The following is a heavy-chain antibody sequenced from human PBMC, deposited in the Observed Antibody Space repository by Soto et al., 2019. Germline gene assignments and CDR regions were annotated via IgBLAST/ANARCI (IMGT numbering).Heavy chain of an antibody. CDR3: ARDFWSGYRAQGWFDP. CDR2: IIPIFGTA. D-gene: IGHD3-3*01. J-gene: IGHJ5*02. CDR1: GGTFSSYA. V-gene: IGHV1-69*13. Sequence: SVKVSCKASGGTFSSYAISWVRQAPGQGLEWMGGIIPIFGTANYAQKFQGRVTITADESTSTAYMELCSLRSEDTAVYYCARDFWSGYRAQGWFDPWGQGTLVTVSS.